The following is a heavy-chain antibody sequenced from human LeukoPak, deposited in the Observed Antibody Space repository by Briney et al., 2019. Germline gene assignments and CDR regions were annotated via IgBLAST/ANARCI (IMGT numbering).Heavy chain of an antibody. D-gene: IGHD3-10*01. CDR2: INHSGST. V-gene: IGHV4-34*01. CDR1: GGSFNNYY. J-gene: IGHJ4*02. CDR3: APYGSGFSVEDF. Sequence: KPSETLSLTCAIYGGSFNNYYWSWIRQPPGMGLEWIGEINHSGSTNYNPSLKSRVTISVDKSKNQFSLRLSSVTAADTAVYYCAPYGSGFSVEDFWGQGTLVTVSS.